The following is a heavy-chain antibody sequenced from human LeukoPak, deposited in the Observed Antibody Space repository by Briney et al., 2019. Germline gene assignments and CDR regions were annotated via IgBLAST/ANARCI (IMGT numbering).Heavy chain of an antibody. J-gene: IGHJ4*02. CDR3: AREYSSSYYFDY. D-gene: IGHD6-13*01. V-gene: IGHV3-48*02. Sequence: GGSLRLSCAASGFTFSSYSMNWVRQAPGKGLEWVSYISSGSETNTYYADTVKGRFTISRDNVKNSLYLQMNSLRDQDTGVYYCAREYSSSYYFDYWGQGTLVTVSS. CDR1: GFTFSSYS. CDR2: ISSGSETNT.